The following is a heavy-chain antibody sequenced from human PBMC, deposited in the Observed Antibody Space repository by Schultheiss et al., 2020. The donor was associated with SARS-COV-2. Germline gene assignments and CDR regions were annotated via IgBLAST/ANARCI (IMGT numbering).Heavy chain of an antibody. CDR1: GYIFTSYG. Sequence: ASVKVSCKASGYIFTSYGIIWVRQAPGQGLEWMGWISGYSGNTNYAQKLQGRVTMTTDTSTSTAYMELRSLRSDDTAVYYCARIHSRSNYYYYGMDVWGQGTTVTVSS. CDR2: ISGYSGNT. D-gene: IGHD3-10*01. J-gene: IGHJ6*02. V-gene: IGHV1-18*01. CDR3: ARIHSRSNYYYYGMDV.